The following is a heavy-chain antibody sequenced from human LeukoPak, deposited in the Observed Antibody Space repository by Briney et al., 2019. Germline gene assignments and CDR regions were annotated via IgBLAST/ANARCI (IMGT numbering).Heavy chain of an antibody. CDR2: INPNSGGT. CDR3: AGEGYDSSGNFDY. J-gene: IGHJ4*02. CDR1: GYTFTGYY. Sequence: ASVKVSCKASGYTFTGYYMHWVRQAAGQGLEWMGWINPNSGGTNYAQKFQGRVTMTRDTSISTAYMELSRLRSDDTAVYYCAGEGYDSSGNFDYWGQGTLVTVSS. V-gene: IGHV1-2*02. D-gene: IGHD3-22*01.